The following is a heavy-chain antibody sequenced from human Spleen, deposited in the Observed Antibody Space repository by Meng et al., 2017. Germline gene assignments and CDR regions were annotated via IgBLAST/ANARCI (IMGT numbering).Heavy chain of an antibody. CDR1: GYTFDSYY. CDR3: ATASSVRIAAAGRYWYFDL. J-gene: IGHJ2*01. Sequence: ASVKVSCKASGYTFDSYYMHWVRQAPGQGLEWVGIINPSGSGTSYAQKFQGRVTMTEDTSTDTAYMELSSLRSEDTAVYYCATASSVRIAAAGRYWYFDLWGRGTLVTVSS. CDR2: INPSGSGT. V-gene: IGHV1-46*02. D-gene: IGHD6-13*01.